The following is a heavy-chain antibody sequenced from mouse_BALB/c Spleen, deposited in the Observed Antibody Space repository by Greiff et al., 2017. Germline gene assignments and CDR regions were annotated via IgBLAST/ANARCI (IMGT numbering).Heavy chain of an antibody. J-gene: IGHJ4*01. CDR1: GYTFTSYN. D-gene: IGHD2-4*01. CDR2: IYPGNGDT. V-gene: IGHV1-12*01. Sequence: LQQPGAELVKPGASVKMSCKASGYTFTSYNMHWVKQTPGQGLEWIGAIYPGNGDTSYNQKFKGKATLTADKSSSTAYMQLSSLTSEDSAVYYCARGVSTMITTGAMDYWGQGTSVTVSS. CDR3: ARGVSTMITTGAMDY.